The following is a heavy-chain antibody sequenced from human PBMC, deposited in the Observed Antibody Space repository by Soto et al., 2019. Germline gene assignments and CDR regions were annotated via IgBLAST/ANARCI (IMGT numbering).Heavy chain of an antibody. V-gene: IGHV3-21*01. CDR1: GFTFSSSA. CDR2: ISSGSSFT. CDR3: ARDRGDTSSYYYDY. Sequence: TGWSLRLSCAAAGFTFSSSAMSWVRQAPGKGLEWVASISSGSSFTYYPDSVKGRFTISRDKAKNSLYLQVNSLTAEDTAVYYCARDRGDTSSYYYDYWGQGTLVTGSS. D-gene: IGHD3-22*01. J-gene: IGHJ4*02.